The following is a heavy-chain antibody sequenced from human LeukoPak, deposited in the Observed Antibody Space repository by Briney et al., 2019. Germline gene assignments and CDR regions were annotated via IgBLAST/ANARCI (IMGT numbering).Heavy chain of an antibody. V-gene: IGHV3-21*01. CDR1: GFTFSSYS. J-gene: IGHJ5*02. D-gene: IGHD2-2*01. CDR2: ISSSSSYI. CDR3: ARDLGKDIVVVPAARRVSWFDP. Sequence: GGSLGLSCAASGFTFSSYSMNWVRQAPGKGLEWVSSISSSSSYIYYADSVKGRFTISRDNAKNSLYLQMNSLRAEDTAVYYCARDLGKDIVVVPAARRVSWFDPWGQGTLVTVSS.